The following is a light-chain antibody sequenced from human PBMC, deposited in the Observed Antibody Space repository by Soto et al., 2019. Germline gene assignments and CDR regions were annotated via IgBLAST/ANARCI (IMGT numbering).Light chain of an antibody. CDR2: EVG. Sequence: QSALTQPPSASGSPGQSVAISCTGTSSDVGGYNFVSWYQHLPGKAPKLIIYEVGKRPSGVPDRFSGSKSGNTASLTVSGLHADDEADYYCSSYAGSSNFYVFGTGTKLTVL. J-gene: IGLJ1*01. V-gene: IGLV2-8*01. CDR1: SSDVGGYNF. CDR3: SSYAGSSNFYV.